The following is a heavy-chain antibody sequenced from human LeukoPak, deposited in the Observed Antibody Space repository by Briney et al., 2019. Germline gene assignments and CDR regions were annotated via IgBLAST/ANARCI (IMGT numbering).Heavy chain of an antibody. D-gene: IGHD6-19*01. V-gene: IGHV4-59*12. CDR2: ISYSGST. CDR3: ARSIAVAENYFDY. Sequence: SETLSLTCTVSGGSISSYYWSWVRQPPGKGLEWIGYISYSGSTNYNPSLKSRVTISVDTSKNQFSLKLSSVTAADTAVYYCARSIAVAENYFDYWGQGTLVTVSS. J-gene: IGHJ4*02. CDR1: GGSISSYY.